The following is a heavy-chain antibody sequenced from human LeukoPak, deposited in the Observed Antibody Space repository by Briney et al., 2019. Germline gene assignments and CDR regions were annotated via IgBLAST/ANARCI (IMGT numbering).Heavy chain of an antibody. CDR2: VYYSGRT. D-gene: IGHD3-10*01. CDR3: ARHKPTGSYPLEL. J-gene: IGHJ4*02. V-gene: IGHV4-59*08. CDR1: GGSISSYY. Sequence: SETLSLTCTVSGGSISSYYWSWLRQPPGKGLEWIGHVYYSGRTTYNPSLRSRLTISADTSTSQVSLKLSSVTAADTAVYYYARHKPTGSYPLELWGQGTLVTVSS.